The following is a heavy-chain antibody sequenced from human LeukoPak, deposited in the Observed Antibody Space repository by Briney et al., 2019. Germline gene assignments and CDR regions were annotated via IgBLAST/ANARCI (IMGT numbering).Heavy chain of an antibody. D-gene: IGHD1-26*01. CDR3: ATAWSGSYSKEGRQGDAFDI. CDR2: VDPEDGET. V-gene: IGHV1-69-2*01. Sequence: ASVTISCKVSGYTFTDYYMHWVQQAPGKGLEWMGPVDPEDGETIYAEKFQGRVTITADTSTDTAYMELSSLRSEDTAVYYCATAWSGSYSKEGRQGDAFDIWGQGTMVTVSS. CDR1: GYTFTDYY. J-gene: IGHJ3*02.